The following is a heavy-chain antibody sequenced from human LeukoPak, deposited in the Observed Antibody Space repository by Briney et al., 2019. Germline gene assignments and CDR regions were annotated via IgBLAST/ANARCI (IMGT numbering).Heavy chain of an antibody. CDR1: GGSISSNNYF. Sequence: PSETLSLTCTVSGGSISSNNYFWGWIRQPPGKGLEWIGSIYDSGSTYYNPSLKSRVTISVDTSKNQFSLKLSSVTAADTAVYYCRSSHVTYYYYGMDVWGQGTTVTVSS. J-gene: IGHJ6*02. CDR3: RSSHVTYYYYGMDV. V-gene: IGHV4-39*01. CDR2: IYDSGST.